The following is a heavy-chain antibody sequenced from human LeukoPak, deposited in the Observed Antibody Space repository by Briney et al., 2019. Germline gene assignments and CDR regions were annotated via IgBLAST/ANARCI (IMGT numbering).Heavy chain of an antibody. CDR3: AKDQIAVAVYYFDY. D-gene: IGHD6-19*01. J-gene: IGHJ4*02. CDR2: IWYGGSNK. Sequence: GGSLRLSWAASGFTFSSYGMHWVRQAPGKGLEWAAVIWYGGSNKYYADSVKGRFTISRDNSKNTLYLQMNSLRAEDTAVYYCAKDQIAVAVYYFDYWGQGTLVTVSS. V-gene: IGHV3-33*06. CDR1: GFTFSSYG.